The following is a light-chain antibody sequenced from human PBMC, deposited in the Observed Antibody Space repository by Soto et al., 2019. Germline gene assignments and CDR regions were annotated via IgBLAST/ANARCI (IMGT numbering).Light chain of an antibody. CDR2: GNS. V-gene: IGLV1-40*01. CDR3: QSYDSSLSGPYV. Sequence: QSALTQPPPVSGAPGQSVTISCTGSSSNIGAGYDVHWYQQLPGTAPKLLIYGNSNRPSGVPDRFSGSKSGTPASLAITGLQAEDEADYYCQSYDSSLSGPYVFGTGTKVTVL. CDR1: SSNIGAGYD. J-gene: IGLJ1*01.